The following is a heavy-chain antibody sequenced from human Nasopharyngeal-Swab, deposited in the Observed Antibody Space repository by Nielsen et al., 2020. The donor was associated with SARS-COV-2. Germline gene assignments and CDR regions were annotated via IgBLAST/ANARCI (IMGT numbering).Heavy chain of an antibody. Sequence: WIRQPPGKGLEWVAVISYDGSNKYYADPVWGRFTISRDNSKNTLYLQMDRLRLEDTAVYYCARDGGAAVADWYYYMDVWGEGTTVTVSS. CDR2: ISYDGSNK. V-gene: IGHV3-30-3*01. CDR3: ARDGGAAVADWYYYMDV. D-gene: IGHD3-16*01. J-gene: IGHJ6*03.